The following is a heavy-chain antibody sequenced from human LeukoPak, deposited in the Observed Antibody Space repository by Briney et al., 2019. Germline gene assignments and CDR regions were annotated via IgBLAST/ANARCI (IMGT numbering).Heavy chain of an antibody. CDR1: GGSFSGYY. CDR3: ASVGRTWDAFDI. V-gene: IGHV4-34*01. D-gene: IGHD2-15*01. CDR2: INHSGST. J-gene: IGHJ3*02. Sequence: SETLSLTCAVYGGSFSGYYWSWIRQPPGKGLEWIGEINHSGSTNYNPSLKSRVTISVDTSKNQFSLKLSSVIAADTAVYYCASVGRTWDAFDIWGQGTMVTVSS.